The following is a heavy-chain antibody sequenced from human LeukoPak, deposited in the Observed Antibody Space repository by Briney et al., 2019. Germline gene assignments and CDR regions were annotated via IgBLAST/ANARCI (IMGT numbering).Heavy chain of an antibody. CDR1: GFTFSNFW. V-gene: IGHV3-74*01. J-gene: IGHJ5*02. D-gene: IGHD2-2*01. CDR2: IYGDGSFT. Sequence: GGSLRLSCAASGFTFSNFWMHWVRQAPGKGLVWVALIYGDGSFTRYADSVKGRFTISRDNAKNTVYLQMNGLRVEDTAVYYCARRLTQYDCFDPWGQGILVTVSS. CDR3: ARRLTQYDCFDP.